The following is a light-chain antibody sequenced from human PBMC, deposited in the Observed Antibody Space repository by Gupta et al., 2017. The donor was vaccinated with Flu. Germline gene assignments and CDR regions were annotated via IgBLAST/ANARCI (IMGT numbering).Light chain of an antibody. J-gene: IGKJ5*01. Sequence: EIVLTQSPATLSVSPGERATLSCRASQSVNSNLAWYQQKPGQAPRLLFYGAATRATGIPARFSGSGYGTEFTLTISSLQSEDVALYYCQQYYNWPPLTFGQGTRLEIK. V-gene: IGKV3-15*01. CDR2: GAA. CDR1: QSVNSN. CDR3: QQYYNWPPLT.